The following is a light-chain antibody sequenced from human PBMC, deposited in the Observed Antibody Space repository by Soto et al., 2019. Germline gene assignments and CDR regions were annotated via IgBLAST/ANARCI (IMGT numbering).Light chain of an antibody. CDR2: DAS. V-gene: IGKV1-39*01. CDR1: QTISNF. J-gene: IGKJ4*01. Sequence: DIQMTQSPSSLSASVGDRVTITCRASQTISNFLNWYQKKPGKAPKLLIYDASTLQSGVPSRFSGGVSGTDFTLTISSLQPDDFATYYCQQSYTAPLTFGGGTKVAIK. CDR3: QQSYTAPLT.